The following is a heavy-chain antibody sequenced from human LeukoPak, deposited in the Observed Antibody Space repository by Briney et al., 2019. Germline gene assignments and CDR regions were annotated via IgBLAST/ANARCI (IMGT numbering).Heavy chain of an antibody. V-gene: IGHV3-23*01. CDR3: AKREKGTTGRFFDY. J-gene: IGHJ4*02. CDR1: GFTFTNYA. CDR2: ISEGVGNT. Sequence: GGSLRLSCAASGFTFTNYAMTWVRQAPGKGLEWVPGISEGVGNTYYADSVEGRFTISRDHSKNTLYLQMNSLRAEDTALYYCAKREKGTTGRFFDYWGQGTLVTVSS. D-gene: IGHD4-17*01.